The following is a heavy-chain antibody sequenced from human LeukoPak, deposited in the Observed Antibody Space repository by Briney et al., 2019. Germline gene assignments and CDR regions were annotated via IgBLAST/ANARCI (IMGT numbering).Heavy chain of an antibody. CDR1: GYTFTSYA. CDR2: INAGNGNT. Sequence: GASVKDSCKASGYTFTSYAMHWVRQAPGQRLEWMGWINAGNGNTKYSQKFQGRVTITRDTSASTAYMELSSLRSEDTAVYYCARDMYGSGSYYFDYWGQGTLVTVSS. V-gene: IGHV1-3*01. D-gene: IGHD3-10*01. J-gene: IGHJ4*02. CDR3: ARDMYGSGSYYFDY.